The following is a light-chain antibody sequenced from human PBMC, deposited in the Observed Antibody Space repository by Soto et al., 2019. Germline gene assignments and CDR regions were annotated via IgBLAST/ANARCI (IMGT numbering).Light chain of an antibody. J-gene: IGKJ1*01. CDR3: QQYNNWPLT. CDR2: GAS. CDR1: RSVSSN. V-gene: IGKV3-15*01. Sequence: ERVLTQSPFTLSVSPGRRSTLSCRASRSVSSNLAWYQQKPGQAPRLLIYGASTRATGVPARFSGGWSGTDFTLTISRLQSEDFAVYHCQQYNNWPLTFGQGTKVDIK.